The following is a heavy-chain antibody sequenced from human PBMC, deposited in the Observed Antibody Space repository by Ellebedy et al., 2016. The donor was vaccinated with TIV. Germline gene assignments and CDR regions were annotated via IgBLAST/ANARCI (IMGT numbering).Heavy chain of an antibody. J-gene: IGHJ3*02. D-gene: IGHD4-17*01. CDR1: GFSFRSYW. V-gene: IGHV3-7*01. Sequence: GGSLRLSCAASGFSFRSYWMSWVRQAPGKGLEWVANMRDEGSEKYYVESVRVRFTISSDNAKNSLYLQMTSLRAEDTAVYYCATDGSYGDYLSPTHAFVIWGQGTMVTVSS. CDR3: ATDGSYGDYLSPTHAFVI. CDR2: MRDEGSEK.